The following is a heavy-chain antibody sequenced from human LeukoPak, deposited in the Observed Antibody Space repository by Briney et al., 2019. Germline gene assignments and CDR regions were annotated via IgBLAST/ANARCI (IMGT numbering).Heavy chain of an antibody. CDR2: IYPGDSDT. Sequence: GESLKISCKGSGYSFNNYWIGWVRQMPGKGLEWMGIIYPGDSDTRYSPSFQGQVTISADKSISTAYLQWSSLKASDTAMYYCARSREMATIDYWGQGTLVTVSS. D-gene: IGHD5-24*01. J-gene: IGHJ4*02. CDR1: GYSFNNYW. CDR3: ARSREMATIDY. V-gene: IGHV5-51*01.